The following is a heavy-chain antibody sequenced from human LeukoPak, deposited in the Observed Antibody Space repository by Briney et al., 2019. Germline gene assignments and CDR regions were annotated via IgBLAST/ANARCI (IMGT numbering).Heavy chain of an antibody. CDR2: INPDSGGT. J-gene: IGHJ4*02. CDR3: ARGAISRGTIDY. D-gene: IGHD1/OR15-1a*01. Sequence: GASVKVSCKASGYRFTGYYVHWVRQAPGQGLEWMGWINPDSGGTNFAQRFQGSDTLTRDTSISTAYMELSRLTSDDTAVYYCARGAISRGTIDYWGQGTRVTVSS. V-gene: IGHV1-2*02. CDR1: GYRFTGYY.